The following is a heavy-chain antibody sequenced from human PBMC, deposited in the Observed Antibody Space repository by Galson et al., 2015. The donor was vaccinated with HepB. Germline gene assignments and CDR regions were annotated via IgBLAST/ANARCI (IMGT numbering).Heavy chain of an antibody. Sequence: SLRLSCAASGFSFSSYAMAWVRQAPGKGLEWVSVIGGSGVHYTDSVKGRFTISRDDSKNTLYLQMDSLRADDTAVYYCARDLGDYVDYRRQGTLVTVSS. CDR2: IGGSGV. CDR1: GFSFSSYA. J-gene: IGHJ4*02. CDR3: ARDLGDYVDY. D-gene: IGHD7-27*01. V-gene: IGHV3-23*01.